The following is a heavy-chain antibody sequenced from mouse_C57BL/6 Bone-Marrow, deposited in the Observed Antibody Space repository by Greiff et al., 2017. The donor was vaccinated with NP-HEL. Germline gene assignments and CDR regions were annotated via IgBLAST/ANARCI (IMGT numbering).Heavy chain of an antibody. J-gene: IGHJ3*01. CDR3: ARRYDYDGAWFAY. D-gene: IGHD2-4*01. V-gene: IGHV1-69*01. CDR2: IDPSDSYT. CDR1: GYTFTSYW. Sequence: VQLQQPGAELVMPGASVKLSCKASGYTFTSYWMHWVKQRPGQGLEWIGEIDPSDSYTNYNQKFKGKFTLTVDKSSSTAYMQLSSLTSEDSAVYYCARRYDYDGAWFAYWGQGTLVTVSA.